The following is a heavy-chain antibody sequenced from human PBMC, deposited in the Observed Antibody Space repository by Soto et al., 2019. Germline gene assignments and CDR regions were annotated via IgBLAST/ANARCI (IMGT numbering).Heavy chain of an antibody. D-gene: IGHD6-19*01. V-gene: IGHV1-18*01. Sequence: QVQLVQSGGEVKKPGASVKVSCRASGYTFTSYGISWVRQAPGQGLEWLGWTSAYMVTNYAQKFQGRVTMTTDTSTSTAYMELRSLRFDDPAVYYCARDSSGRAIFDSWGQGTLVTVSS. CDR2: TSAYMVT. CDR1: GYTFTSYG. CDR3: ARDSSGRAIFDS. J-gene: IGHJ4*02.